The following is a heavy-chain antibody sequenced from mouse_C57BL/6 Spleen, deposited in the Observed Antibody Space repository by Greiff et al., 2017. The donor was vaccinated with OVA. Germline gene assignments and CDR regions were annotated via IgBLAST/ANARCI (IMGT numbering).Heavy chain of an antibody. D-gene: IGHD1-1*01. V-gene: IGHV1-26*01. Sequence: VQLQQSGPELVKPGASVKISCKASGYTFTDYYMNWVKQSHGKSLEWIGDINPNNGGTSYNQKFKGKATLTVDKSSSTAYMELRSLTSEDSAVYYCARWEYGSSYVPGYVDVWGTGTTVTVSS. J-gene: IGHJ1*03. CDR2: INPNNGGT. CDR3: ARWEYGSSYVPGYVDV. CDR1: GYTFTDYY.